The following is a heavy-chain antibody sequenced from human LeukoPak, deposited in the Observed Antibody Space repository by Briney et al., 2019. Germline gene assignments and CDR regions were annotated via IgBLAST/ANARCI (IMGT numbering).Heavy chain of an antibody. V-gene: IGHV3-21*01. CDR3: ARGRDGSQSPIDD. D-gene: IGHD5-24*01. J-gene: IGHJ4*02. CDR1: GFTFSSYN. Sequence: GGSLRLSCAASGFTFSSYNMNWVRQAPGKGLEWVPSISSSSSCIYYADSVRGRFTISRDNAKNSLYLQMNSLRAEDTAVYYCARGRDGSQSPIDDWGQGTLVTVSS. CDR2: ISSSSSCI.